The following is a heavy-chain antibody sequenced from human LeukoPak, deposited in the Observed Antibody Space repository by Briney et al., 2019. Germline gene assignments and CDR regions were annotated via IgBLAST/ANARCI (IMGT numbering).Heavy chain of an antibody. Sequence: ASAKVSCKASGYSFTAYYIHWVRQAPGQGLEWMGWINPNTGGTKYAQKFQGRVTMARDTSITTAYMQLSRLRSDDTAVYYCARSPGKSDYSDRSDYFRFDFWGRGTLVTVSS. D-gene: IGHD3-22*01. V-gene: IGHV1-2*02. CDR2: INPNTGGT. J-gene: IGHJ4*02. CDR3: ARSPGKSDYSDRSDYFRFDF. CDR1: GYSFTAYY.